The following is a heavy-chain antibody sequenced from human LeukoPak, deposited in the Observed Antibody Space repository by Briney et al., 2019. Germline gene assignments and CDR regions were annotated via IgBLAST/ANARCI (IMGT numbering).Heavy chain of an antibody. CDR2: IKKDGSEK. D-gene: IGHD3-22*01. V-gene: IGHV3-7*03. Sequence: GGSLRLSCAASGFTFSSYWMSWVRQAPGKGLEWVANIKKDGSEKYYVDSVKGRFTISRDNAKTSLYLQMNSLKTEDTAVYYCTTDYYDSSGYYPFDYWGQGTLVTVSS. CDR3: TTDYYDSSGYYPFDY. CDR1: GFTFSSYW. J-gene: IGHJ4*02.